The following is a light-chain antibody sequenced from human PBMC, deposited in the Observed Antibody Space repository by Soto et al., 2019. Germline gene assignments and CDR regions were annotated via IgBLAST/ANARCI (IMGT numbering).Light chain of an antibody. Sequence: DIQMTQSPSTLSASVGERVTITCRASQTINEWLAWYQQKIGKAPKVLIYQASTLASAVPSSFSGSGSGTTFTLTISSLQPDDSATYYCQHYNSYPYSFGQGTKLEI. V-gene: IGKV1-5*03. CDR2: QAS. CDR3: QHYNSYPYS. J-gene: IGKJ2*03. CDR1: QTINEW.